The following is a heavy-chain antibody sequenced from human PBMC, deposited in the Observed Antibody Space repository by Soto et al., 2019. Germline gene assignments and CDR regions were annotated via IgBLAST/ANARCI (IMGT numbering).Heavy chain of an antibody. Sequence: ASVKVSCKASGGTFSSYAISWVRQAPGQGLEWMGGIIPIFGTANYAQKFQGRVTITADESTSTAYMELSSLRSEDTAVYYCARRRSRGYSGYDFDGMDVWGQGTTVTVSS. D-gene: IGHD5-12*01. CDR3: ARRRSRGYSGYDFDGMDV. CDR2: IIPIFGTA. V-gene: IGHV1-69*13. J-gene: IGHJ6*02. CDR1: GGTFSSYA.